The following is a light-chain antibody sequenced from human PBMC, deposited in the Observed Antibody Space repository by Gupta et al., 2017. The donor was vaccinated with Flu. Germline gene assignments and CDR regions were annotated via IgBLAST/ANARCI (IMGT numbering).Light chain of an antibody. V-gene: IGKV1-33*01. CDR2: DAS. CDR3: QQYANLPYT. J-gene: IGKJ2*01. CDR1: QDIIKY. Sequence: DTQMTQSPSSLSASVGDRVTITCQASQDIIKYLNWYHQKPGKAPKFLIYDASNLETGVPSRFSGSGSGTDFSLTISSLQPEEIGTYFCQQYANLPYTFGQGTKLEIK.